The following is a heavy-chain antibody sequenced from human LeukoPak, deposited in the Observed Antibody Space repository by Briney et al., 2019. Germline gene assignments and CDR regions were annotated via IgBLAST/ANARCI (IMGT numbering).Heavy chain of an antibody. J-gene: IGHJ4*02. CDR3: ASSNSSGLLN. D-gene: IGHD6-19*01. V-gene: IGHV4-39*07. CDR2: IYYSGST. Sequence: SETLSLTCTVSGGSISSSSYYWGWIRQPPGKGLEWIGSIYYSGSTYYNPSLKSRVTISVDTSKNQFSLKLSSVTAADTAVYYCASSNSSGLLNWGQGTLVTVSS. CDR1: GGSISSSSYY.